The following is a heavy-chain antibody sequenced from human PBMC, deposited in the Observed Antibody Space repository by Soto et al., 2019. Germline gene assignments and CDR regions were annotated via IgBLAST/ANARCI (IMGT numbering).Heavy chain of an antibody. CDR2: ISSRGKTI. CDR3: AKMSSENYYDPVFS. CDR1: GFTFSDYY. V-gene: IGHV3-11*01. D-gene: IGHD3-22*01. Sequence: QVQLVESGGGVVKTSGSLRIACAASGFTFSDYYMSWVRQAPGKGLEWVSYISSRGKTIYYADSVKGRFTISRDNAKNSVYLQMNSLRAEDTALYFCAKMSSENYYDPVFSWGQGTLVTVSS. J-gene: IGHJ5*02.